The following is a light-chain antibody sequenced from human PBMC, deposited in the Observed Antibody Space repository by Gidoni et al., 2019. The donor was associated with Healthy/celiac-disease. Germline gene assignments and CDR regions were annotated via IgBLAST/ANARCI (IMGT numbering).Light chain of an antibody. V-gene: IGLV5-45*02. CDR1: SGINVGTYR. CDR2: YKSDSDK. J-gene: IGLJ3*02. Sequence: AVLTQPSSLSASPGASARLPCTLRSGINVGTYRIYWYQQKPGSPPQYLLRYKSDSDKQQGYGVPSRFSGSKDASANAGILLISGLQSEDEADYYCMIWHSSAWVFGGGTKLTVL. CDR3: MIWHSSAWV.